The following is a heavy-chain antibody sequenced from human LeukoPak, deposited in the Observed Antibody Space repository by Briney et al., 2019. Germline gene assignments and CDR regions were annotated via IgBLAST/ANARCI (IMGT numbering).Heavy chain of an antibody. CDR3: AKPSSYYYDSSGYLDY. CDR1: GFTFSSYS. J-gene: IGHJ4*02. CDR2: ISSSSSYI. Sequence: GGSLRLSCAASGFTFSSYSMNWVRQAPGKGLEWVSSISSSSSYIYYADSVKGRFTISRDNSKNTLYLQMNSLRAEDTAVYYCAKPSSYYYDSSGYLDYWGQGTLVTVSS. V-gene: IGHV3-21*01. D-gene: IGHD3-22*01.